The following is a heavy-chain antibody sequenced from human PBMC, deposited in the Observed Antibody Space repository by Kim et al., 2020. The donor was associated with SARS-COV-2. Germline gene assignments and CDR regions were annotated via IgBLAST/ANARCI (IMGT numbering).Heavy chain of an antibody. J-gene: IGHJ4*02. CDR3: ARDIGTSNKYFDS. D-gene: IGHD1-26*01. V-gene: IGHV3-33*02. Sequence: TDAGKGRFNTSRDHSTTTLFLQMNSLSAEDTAIYYCARDIGTSNKYFDSWGQGTLVTVSS.